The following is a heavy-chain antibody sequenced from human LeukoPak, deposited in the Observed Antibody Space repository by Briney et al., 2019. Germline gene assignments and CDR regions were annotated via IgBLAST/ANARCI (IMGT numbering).Heavy chain of an antibody. CDR3: ARHRVDSGAQQLDGFDY. J-gene: IGHJ4*02. D-gene: IGHD1-1*01. Sequence: GGSLRLLCGASGFTFSSYAMSWVRQARGKGLEWVSAISGSGGSTYYADSVKGRFTISRDNSKNTLYLQVNSLRAEDTAIYYCARHRVDSGAQQLDGFDYWGQGTLVTVSS. CDR2: ISGSGGST. CDR1: GFTFSSYA. V-gene: IGHV3-23*01.